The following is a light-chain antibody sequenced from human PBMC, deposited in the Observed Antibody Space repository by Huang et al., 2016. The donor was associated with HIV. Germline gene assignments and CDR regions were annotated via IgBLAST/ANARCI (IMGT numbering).Light chain of an antibody. V-gene: IGKV1-39*01. J-gene: IGKJ1*01. Sequence: DIQMTQSPSSLSASVGDRVTITCRAIQSISSYLNWYQQKPGKAPKLMIYAASSLQSGVPSRFSGSGSGTDFTLTISSLQPEDFATYYCQQSYSTFVTFGQGTKVEIK. CDR2: AAS. CDR3: QQSYSTFVT. CDR1: QSISSY.